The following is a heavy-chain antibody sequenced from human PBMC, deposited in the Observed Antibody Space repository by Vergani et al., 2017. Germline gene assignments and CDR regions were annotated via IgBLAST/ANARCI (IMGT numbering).Heavy chain of an antibody. D-gene: IGHD3-10*01. V-gene: IGHV3-49*04. CDR2: IRSKAYGGTT. J-gene: IGHJ4*02. CDR1: GFTFGDYA. CDR3: TRGRGNFDY. Sequence: EVQLVESGGGLVQPGRSLRLSCTASGFTFGDYAMSWVRQAPGKGLEWVGFIRSKAYGGTTEYAASVKGRFTISRDDSKSIAYLHMNSLKTEDTAVYYCTRGRGNFDYWGQGTLVTVSS.